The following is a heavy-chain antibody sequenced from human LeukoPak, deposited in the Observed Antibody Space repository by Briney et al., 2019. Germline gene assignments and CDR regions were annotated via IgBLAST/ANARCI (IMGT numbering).Heavy chain of an antibody. D-gene: IGHD1-26*01. J-gene: IGHJ4*02. CDR1: GGSFSDYY. V-gene: IGHV4-34*01. CDR3: GRQGYTASYYFLDY. CDR2: INHSGST. Sequence: SETLSLTCAVYGGSFSDYYWNWIRQPPGKGLEWIGEINHSGSTNYNPSLKSRVTMSVDTFKNQFSLTLSSVTAADTALYYCGRQGYTASYYFLDYWSQGTLVTVSS.